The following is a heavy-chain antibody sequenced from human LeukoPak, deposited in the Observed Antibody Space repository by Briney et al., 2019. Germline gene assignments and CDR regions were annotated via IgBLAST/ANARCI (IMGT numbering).Heavy chain of an antibody. D-gene: IGHD7-27*01. J-gene: IGHJ4*02. Sequence: PSETLSLTCTVSGGSISSGSYYWSWIRQPAGKGLEWIGYIYYSGSTNYNPSLKGRVTISVDTSRNQFSLKLSSVTAADTAVYYCARDRWGTGGYFDYWGQGTLVTVSS. CDR2: IYYSGST. CDR3: ARDRWGTGGYFDY. CDR1: GGSISSGSYY. V-gene: IGHV4-61*10.